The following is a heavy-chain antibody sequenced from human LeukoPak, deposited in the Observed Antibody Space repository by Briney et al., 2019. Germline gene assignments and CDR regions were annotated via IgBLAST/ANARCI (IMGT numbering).Heavy chain of an antibody. J-gene: IGHJ4*02. CDR1: GFSLEIYA. Sequence: GGSLRLSCAASGFSLEIYAIHWVRQAPGKGLEWVSYISGSSSTIYYADSVKGRFTISRDNAKNSLYLQMSSLRDEDTALYYCARGGSYYEIWGQGTLVTVSS. D-gene: IGHD1-26*01. V-gene: IGHV3-48*02. CDR3: ARGGSYYEI. CDR2: ISGSSSTI.